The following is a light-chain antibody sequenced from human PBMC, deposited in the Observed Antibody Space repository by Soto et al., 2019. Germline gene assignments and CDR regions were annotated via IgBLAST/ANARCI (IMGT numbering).Light chain of an antibody. V-gene: IGKV4-1*01. Sequence: DIVMTQSPDSLAVSLGERATINCKSSQSVLYSSNNRNYLAWYQQRPGQPPKLLLYWASTRESGVPDRFSGSGSGTDVTLTISSLQAEDVAVYYCQQYSSSPLTFGGGTKVEIK. CDR1: QSVLYSSNNRNY. J-gene: IGKJ4*01. CDR2: WAS. CDR3: QQYSSSPLT.